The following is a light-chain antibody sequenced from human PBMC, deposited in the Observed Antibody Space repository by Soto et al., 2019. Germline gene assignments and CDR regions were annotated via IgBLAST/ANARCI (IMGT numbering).Light chain of an antibody. CDR1: QSVSSSY. CDR2: GAS. J-gene: IGKJ4*01. V-gene: IGKV3-20*01. Sequence: EILLTQYPGTLSLSPGERATLSCRASQSVSSSYLACYQQKPGQAPRLLIYGASSRATGIPERLSGSGSGTDFTLTISRMETEDFAVYYCQQYGSKPLTFGGGTQVDIK. CDR3: QQYGSKPLT.